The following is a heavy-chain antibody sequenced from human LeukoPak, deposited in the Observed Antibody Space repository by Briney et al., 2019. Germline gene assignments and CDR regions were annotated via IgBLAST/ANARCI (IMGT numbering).Heavy chain of an antibody. CDR3: AKEWGSFFDY. CDR2: ICGSGGST. CDR1: VFTFSSYA. D-gene: IGHD2-15*01. V-gene: IGHV3-23*01. J-gene: IGHJ4*02. Sequence: GGSLRLSCAASVFTFSSYAMSWGRQAPGKGLEWVSAICGSGGSTYYADSVKGRFSISRDNSKNTLYLQMNSLRAEDTALYYCAKEWGSFFDYWGQGTLVTVSS.